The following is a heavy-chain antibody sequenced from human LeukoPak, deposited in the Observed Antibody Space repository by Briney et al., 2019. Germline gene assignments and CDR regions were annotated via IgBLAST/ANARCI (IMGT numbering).Heavy chain of an antibody. V-gene: IGHV4-4*08. D-gene: IGHD3-10*01. J-gene: IGHJ4*02. CDR1: GGSVERKY. CDR2: IYSSGDT. Sequence: PSETLSLTCSVSGGSVERKYWSWIRQPPGKELEWIGRIYSSGDTNYNPSLKGRGSISLDTSNNQFSLKLSSVTAADTAMYYCARSIIRGLITGVCDYWGQGTLVTVSS. CDR3: ARSIIRGLITGVCDY.